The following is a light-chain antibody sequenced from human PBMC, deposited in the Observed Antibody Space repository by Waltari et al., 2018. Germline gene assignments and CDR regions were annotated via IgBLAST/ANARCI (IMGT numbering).Light chain of an antibody. Sequence: TCWASKGIGTCLSLYQQKPRKAPKLLIYAAHILESGVPSRFSGSGSWTYFTLTISSLQPEDFATYYCQQAKSFPLTFGGGTKVEIK. CDR2: AAH. CDR3: QQAKSFPLT. CDR1: KGIGTC. J-gene: IGKJ4*01. V-gene: IGKV1-12*01.